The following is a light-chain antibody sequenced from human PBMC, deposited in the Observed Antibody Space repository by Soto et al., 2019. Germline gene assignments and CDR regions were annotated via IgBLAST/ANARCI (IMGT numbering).Light chain of an antibody. CDR2: DVN. V-gene: IGLV2-14*01. CDR3: SSYTSSSTAV. Sequence: QSALTQPASVSGSPGQSITISCTGTASDIGGYNYVSWYQQHPGKDPKLMIYDVNNRPSGVSNRFSGSKSGNTASLTISGLQAEDEADYYCSSYTSSSTAVFGGGTELTVL. CDR1: ASDIGGYNY. J-gene: IGLJ2*01.